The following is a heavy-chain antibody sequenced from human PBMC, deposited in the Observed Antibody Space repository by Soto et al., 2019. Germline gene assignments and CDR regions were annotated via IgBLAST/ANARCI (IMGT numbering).Heavy chain of an antibody. J-gene: IGHJ4*02. CDR2: KSYDGRNK. CDR1: GFTFSSYA. Sequence: GGSLRLSCAASGFTFSSYAMHWVRQAPGKGLEWVAVKSYDGRNKYYAESVKGRFTISRDNSKNTLYLQMNSLRAEDTTVYYCARDPGYSYGYLFDYWGQGTLVTVSS. D-gene: IGHD5-18*01. CDR3: ARDPGYSYGYLFDY. V-gene: IGHV3-30*04.